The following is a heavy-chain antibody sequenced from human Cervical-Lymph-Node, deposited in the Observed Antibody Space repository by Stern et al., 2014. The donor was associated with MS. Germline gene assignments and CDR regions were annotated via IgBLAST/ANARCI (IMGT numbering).Heavy chain of an antibody. V-gene: IGHV4-31*03. CDR2: IYYSGSA. CDR3: ARSRDGYTQFDP. CDR1: GGSLSSAGGYY. Sequence: QVQLQQSGPGLVKPSQTLSLTCTVSGGSLSSAGGYYWSWIRQLPGRGLEWIGYIYYSGSAYNNPSLRSRLTISVDTSMHQYSLGLRSVTAADSAVYYCARSRDGYTQFDPGGQGTLVTVSS. D-gene: IGHD5-24*01. J-gene: IGHJ5*02.